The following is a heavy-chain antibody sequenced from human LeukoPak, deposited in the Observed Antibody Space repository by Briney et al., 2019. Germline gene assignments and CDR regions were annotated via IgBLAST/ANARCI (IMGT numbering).Heavy chain of an antibody. CDR1: GGSIRRSY. Sequence: SETLSLTCTVSGGSIRRSYWSWIRQPPGRGLEWIGYFYLSGSNYNPSLKSRVTMSLDTSKNQFSLRLSPVTAADTAVYYCARGGLTGALDDNWFDPWGQGTLVTVSS. V-gene: IGHV4-4*09. CDR3: ARGGLTGALDDNWFDP. D-gene: IGHD3-16*01. CDR2: FYLSGS. J-gene: IGHJ5*02.